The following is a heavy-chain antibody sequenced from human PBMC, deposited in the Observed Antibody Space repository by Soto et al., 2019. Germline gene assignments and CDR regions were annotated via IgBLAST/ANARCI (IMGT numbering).Heavy chain of an antibody. CDR2: IIPTFGTA. Sequence: ASVKVSCKASGGTFSSYAISWVRQAPGQGLEWMGGIIPTFGTANYAQKFQGRVTITADESTSTAYMELSSLRSEDTAVYYCARDEYSNYQSSYYYYYGMDVWGQGTTVTVSS. CDR3: ARDEYSNYQSSYYYYYGMDV. D-gene: IGHD4-4*01. CDR1: GGTFSSYA. V-gene: IGHV1-69*13. J-gene: IGHJ6*02.